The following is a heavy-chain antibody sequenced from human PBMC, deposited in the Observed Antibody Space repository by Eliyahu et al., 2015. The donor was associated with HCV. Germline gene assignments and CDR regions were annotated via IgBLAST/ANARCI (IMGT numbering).Heavy chain of an antibody. J-gene: IGHJ4*02. CDR3: ATLPAGNFDY. D-gene: IGHD6-13*01. CDR1: GYTFSDHY. Sequence: EVQLVQSGAEVKKPGATVKISCKVSGYTFSDHYMHWVQQAPGKGLGWVGLVDLEDGKTIYAEKFQGRVTITADTSTDTAYMELSSLRSEDTAVYYCATLPAGNFDYWGQGTLVTVSS. V-gene: IGHV1-69-2*01. CDR2: VDLEDGKT.